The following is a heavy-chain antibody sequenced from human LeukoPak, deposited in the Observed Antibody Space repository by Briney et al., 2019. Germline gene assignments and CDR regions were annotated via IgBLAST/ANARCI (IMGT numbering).Heavy chain of an antibody. J-gene: IGHJ4*02. Sequence: GGSLRFSCAVSGFTFSSYAMSWVRQAPGKGLEWVSGISGSGGSTYYADSVKGRFTISRDNSNNTLYLQMHSLRAEDTAIYYCAKAKDVSITAAGTGDDWGQGTLVTVSS. CDR3: AKAKDVSITAAGTGDD. V-gene: IGHV3-23*01. D-gene: IGHD6-13*01. CDR1: GFTFSSYA. CDR2: ISGSGGST.